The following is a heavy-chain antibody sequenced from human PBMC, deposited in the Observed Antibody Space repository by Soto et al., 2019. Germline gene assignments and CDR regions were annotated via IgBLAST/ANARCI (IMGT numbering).Heavy chain of an antibody. D-gene: IGHD2-21*01. Sequence: SLRLSCAASGFTFSGYAMTWVRQAPGKGLQWVSSLNGSGGSAYYADSVRGRFTISRDNSKNTLYLQMNSLRAEDTAVYYCAKYIAITTPNFDYWGQGTLVTVSS. CDR3: AKYIAITTPNFDY. V-gene: IGHV3-23*01. J-gene: IGHJ4*02. CDR1: GFTFSGYA. CDR2: LNGSGGSA.